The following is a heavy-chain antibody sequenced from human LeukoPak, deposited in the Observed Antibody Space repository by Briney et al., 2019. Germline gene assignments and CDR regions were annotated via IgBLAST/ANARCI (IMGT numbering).Heavy chain of an antibody. CDR2: IYTEGTT. J-gene: IGHJ4*02. Sequence: GSLRLSCAVSGFTVSSNYFSWVRQAPGKGLEWVSVIYTEGTTYYADSVKGRFIISRDNSKNTVYPQMNSLRVEDTAVYYCASEGDWGQGTLVTVSS. CDR3: ASEGD. D-gene: IGHD3-16*01. V-gene: IGHV3-66*02. CDR1: GFTVSSNY.